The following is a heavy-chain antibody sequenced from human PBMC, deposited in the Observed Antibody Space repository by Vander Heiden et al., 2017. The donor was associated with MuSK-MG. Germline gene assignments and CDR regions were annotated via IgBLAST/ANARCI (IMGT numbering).Heavy chain of an antibody. CDR2: IYYSGST. Sequence: LQLQDLGPGLVKPSETLSLTCTVPGGPISSSSYYWGWIRQPPGKGLEWIGSIYYSGSTNNNPSLKSRVTISVDTSKNQFSLKLSSVTAADTAVYYCASMRGSYWAIFDYWGQGTLVTVSS. CDR1: GGPISSSSYY. D-gene: IGHD1-26*01. CDR3: ASMRGSYWAIFDY. J-gene: IGHJ4*02. V-gene: IGHV4-39*01.